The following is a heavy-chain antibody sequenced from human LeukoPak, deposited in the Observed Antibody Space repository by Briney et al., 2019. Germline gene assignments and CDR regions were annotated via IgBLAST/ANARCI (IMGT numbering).Heavy chain of an antibody. CDR1: GFSFRNYE. CDR3: ASDYGSSPGGDY. D-gene: IGHD1-26*01. CDR2: ISKSGSPK. J-gene: IGHJ4*02. V-gene: IGHV3-48*03. Sequence: GGSLRLSCAASGFSFRNYEMTWVRQAPGKGLEWLSYISKSGSPKYYADSVKGRFTISRDNAKNSLYLQMNSLRAEDTAVYYCASDYGSSPGGDYWGQGTLVTVSS.